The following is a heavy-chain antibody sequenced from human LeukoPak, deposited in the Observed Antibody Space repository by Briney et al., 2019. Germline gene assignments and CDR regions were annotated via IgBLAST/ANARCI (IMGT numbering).Heavy chain of an antibody. CDR1: GFTFSSYW. D-gene: IGHD3-10*01. CDR2: INSDGSTI. Sequence: PGGSLRLSCAASGFTFSSYWMHWVRQAPGKGLVWVSRINSDGSTINYADSVKGRFTIPRDNAKNTLYLQMNSLRAEDTAVYYCARDFGGSRDYWGQGTLVTVSS. J-gene: IGHJ4*02. V-gene: IGHV3-74*01. CDR3: ARDFGGSRDY.